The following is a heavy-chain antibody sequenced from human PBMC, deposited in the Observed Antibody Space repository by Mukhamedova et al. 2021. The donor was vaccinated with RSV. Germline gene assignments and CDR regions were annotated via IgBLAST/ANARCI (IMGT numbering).Heavy chain of an antibody. Sequence: RGREWLGRTYYNSKWYYDYAASVKSRISIVADTSKNHLSLQLNSVTLEDTAVYYCARGFGSGWYLGYWGQGTLVTVSS. J-gene: IGHJ4*02. CDR3: ARGFGSGWYLGY. V-gene: IGHV6-1*01. D-gene: IGHD6-19*01. CDR2: TYYNSKWYY.